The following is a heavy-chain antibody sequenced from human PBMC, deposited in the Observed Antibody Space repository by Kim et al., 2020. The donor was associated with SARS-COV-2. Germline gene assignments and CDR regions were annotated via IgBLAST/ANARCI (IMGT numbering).Heavy chain of an antibody. CDR3: ARGGATAHVSDV. Sequence: GGSLRLSCAASGFTFSSFWVHWVRQTPGKGLLWVSGINGDGSSTTYAVSVKGRFTVSRDNAKNTVYLQMNSLGIGDTAVYYCARGGATAHVSDVWGQGTMGTLSS. J-gene: IGHJ3*01. CDR1: GFTFSSFW. CDR2: INGDGSST. D-gene: IGHD5-12*01. V-gene: IGHV3-74*03.